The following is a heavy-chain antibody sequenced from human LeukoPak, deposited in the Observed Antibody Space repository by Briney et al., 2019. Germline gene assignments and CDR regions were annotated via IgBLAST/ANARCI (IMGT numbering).Heavy chain of an antibody. Sequence: SKTLSLTCTVSGGSISSSSYYWGWIRQPPGKGMEWIGSIYYSGSTYYNPSLKSRVTISVDTSKNQFSLKLSSVTAADTAVYYCARQLGIVGATTDWGQGTLVTVSS. J-gene: IGHJ4*02. D-gene: IGHD1-26*01. CDR3: ARQLGIVGATTD. V-gene: IGHV4-39*01. CDR1: GGSISSSSYY. CDR2: IYYSGST.